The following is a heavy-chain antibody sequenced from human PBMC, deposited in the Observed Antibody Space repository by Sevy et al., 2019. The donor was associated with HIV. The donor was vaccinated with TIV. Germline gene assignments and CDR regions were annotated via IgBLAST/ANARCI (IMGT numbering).Heavy chain of an antibody. Sequence: GGSLSLSCAASGFTFSSHSMSWVRQAPGKGLEWVSSLSSSSTYIFHADSVKGRFTISRDNAKNSLYLQMNSLRAEDTAVYYCARSYYDASGYSTFDYWGQGTLVTVSS. CDR2: LSSSSTYI. CDR3: ARSYYDASGYSTFDY. CDR1: GFTFSSHS. D-gene: IGHD3-22*01. V-gene: IGHV3-21*01. J-gene: IGHJ4*02.